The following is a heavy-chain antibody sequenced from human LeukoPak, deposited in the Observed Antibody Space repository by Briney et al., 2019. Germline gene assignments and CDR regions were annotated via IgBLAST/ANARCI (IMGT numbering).Heavy chain of an antibody. CDR2: IYHSGST. V-gene: IGHV4-38-2*02. J-gene: IGHJ5*02. Sequence: SETLSLTCTVSGYSISSGYYWGWIRQPPGKGLEWIGSIYHSGSTYYDPSLKSRVTISVDTSKNQFSLKLSSVTAADTDYCARAGATKTNWFDPWGQGTLVTVSS. D-gene: IGHD1-26*01. CDR1: GYSISSGYY. CDR3: ARAGATKTNWFDP.